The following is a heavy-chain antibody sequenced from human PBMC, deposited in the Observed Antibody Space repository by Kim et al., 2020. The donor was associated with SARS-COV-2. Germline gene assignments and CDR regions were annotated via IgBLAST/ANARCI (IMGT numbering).Heavy chain of an antibody. V-gene: IGHV1-46*01. CDR1: GYTFTSYY. CDR3: ARGPREQQLVLAFDI. CDR2: INPSGGST. D-gene: IGHD6-13*01. J-gene: IGHJ3*02. Sequence: ASVKVSCKASGYTFTSYYMHWVRQAPGQGLEWMGIINPSGGSTSYAQKFQGRVTMTRDTSTSTVYMELSSLRSEDTAVYYCARGPREQQLVLAFDIWGQGTMVTVSS.